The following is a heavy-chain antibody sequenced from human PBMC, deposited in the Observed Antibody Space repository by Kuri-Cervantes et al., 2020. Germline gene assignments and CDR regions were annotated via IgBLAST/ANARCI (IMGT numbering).Heavy chain of an antibody. J-gene: IGHJ4*02. Sequence: GSLRLSCAVYGGSFSGYYWSWIRQPPGKGLEWIGEINHSGSTNYNPSLKSRVTISVDTSKNQFSLKLSSVTAADTAVYYCARDPRGGWLRSPGTYWGQGTLVTVSS. V-gene: IGHV4-34*01. CDR2: INHSGST. D-gene: IGHD5-12*01. CDR3: ARDPRGGWLRSPGTY. CDR1: GGSFSGYY.